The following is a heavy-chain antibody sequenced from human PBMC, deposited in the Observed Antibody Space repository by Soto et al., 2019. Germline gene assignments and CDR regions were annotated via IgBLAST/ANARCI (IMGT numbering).Heavy chain of an antibody. V-gene: IGHV3-23*01. J-gene: IGHJ4*02. CDR1: GFTFSSYA. CDR2: ISGSGGST. D-gene: IGHD3-22*01. CDR3: AKDLSYYDSSALDY. Sequence: VGSLRLSCAASGFTFSSYAMSWVRQAPGKGLEWVSAISGSGGSTYYADSVKGRFTISRDNSKNTLYLQMNSLRAEDTAVYYCAKDLSYYDSSALDYWGQGTLVTVSS.